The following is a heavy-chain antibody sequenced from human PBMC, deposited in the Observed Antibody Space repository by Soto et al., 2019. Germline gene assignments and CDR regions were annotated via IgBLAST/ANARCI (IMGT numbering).Heavy chain of an antibody. CDR2: IYYSGST. CDR3: ARDSPYDFWSGYSNAFDI. V-gene: IGHV4-31*11. CDR1: GDTISTGGYY. J-gene: IGHJ3*02. D-gene: IGHD3-3*01. Sequence: SETLSLTCGVSGDTISTGGYYWSWIRQHPGKGLEWIGCIYYSGSTYYSPSLKSRVTISLDTSKNQFSLKLSSVTAADTAVYYCARDSPYDFWSGYSNAFDIWGQGTMVTVSS.